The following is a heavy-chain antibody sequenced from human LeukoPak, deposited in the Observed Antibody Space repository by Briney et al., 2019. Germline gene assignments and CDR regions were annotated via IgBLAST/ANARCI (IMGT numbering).Heavy chain of an antibody. CDR1: GFSLSSYA. D-gene: IGHD2-21*01. CDR2: ISSTDAGT. J-gene: IGHJ4*02. CDR3: AKAPVTSCRGAYCYPFDY. Sequence: GGSLRLSCAASGFSLSSYAMSWVRQAPGKGLEWASAISSTDAGTYHADSVRGRFTISRDSSKNTLYLQMNSLRAEDAAVYYCAKAPVTSCRGAYCYPFDYWGQGTLVTVSS. V-gene: IGHV3-23*01.